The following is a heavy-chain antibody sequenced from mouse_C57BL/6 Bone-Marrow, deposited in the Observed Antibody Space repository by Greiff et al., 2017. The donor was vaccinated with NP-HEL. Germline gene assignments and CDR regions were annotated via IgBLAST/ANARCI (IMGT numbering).Heavy chain of an antibody. CDR2: IYPRRGNT. Sequence: VQLQQSGAELARPGASVKLSCKASGYTFTSYGISWVKQRTGQGLEWIGEIYPRRGNTYYNEKFKGKATLTADKSSSTAYMELRSLTSEDSAVYFCARRYYGSSSNFDYWGQGTTLTVSS. D-gene: IGHD1-1*01. CDR1: GYTFTSYG. J-gene: IGHJ2*01. V-gene: IGHV1-81*01. CDR3: ARRYYGSSSNFDY.